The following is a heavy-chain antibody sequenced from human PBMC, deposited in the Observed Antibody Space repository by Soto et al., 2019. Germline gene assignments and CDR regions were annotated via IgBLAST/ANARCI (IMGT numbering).Heavy chain of an antibody. Sequence: QITLKESGPTQVKPTQTLTLTCSFSVFSLNTDGEGVGWVRQPPGEALEWLALIYWDDDERYSPSLKTRLTITKDPSKNQVVLIMTNMDPVDTATYYCAHSRNLITEDAQVGDFDYWGQGTLVTVSS. D-gene: IGHD3-10*01. J-gene: IGHJ4*02. CDR2: IYWDDDE. CDR1: VFSLNTDGEG. V-gene: IGHV2-5*02. CDR3: AHSRNLITEDAQVGDFDY.